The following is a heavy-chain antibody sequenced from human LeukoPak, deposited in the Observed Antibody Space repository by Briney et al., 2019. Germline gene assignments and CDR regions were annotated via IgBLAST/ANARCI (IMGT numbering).Heavy chain of an antibody. CDR1: GYSFTSYW. D-gene: IGHD3-16*02. CDR3: ARRAGSYRYTAHNYYYYMDV. Sequence: KPGESLKISCKGSGYSFTSYWIGWVRQMPGKGLEWMGIIYPGDSDTRYSPSFQGQVTISADKSISTAYLQWSSLKASDTAMYYCARRAGSYRYTAHNYYYYMDVWGKGTTVTVSS. CDR2: IYPGDSDT. V-gene: IGHV5-51*03. J-gene: IGHJ6*03.